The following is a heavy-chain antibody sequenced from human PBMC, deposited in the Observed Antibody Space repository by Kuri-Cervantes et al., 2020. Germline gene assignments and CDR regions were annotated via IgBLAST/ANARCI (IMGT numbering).Heavy chain of an antibody. Sequence: ASVKVSCKASGYTFINFGISWVRQAPGQGLEWMGWINPNSGGTNYAQKFQGRVTMTRDTSISTAYMELSRLRFEDTAVYYCATVGPRIDYWGQGTLVTVSS. CDR3: ATVGPRIDY. V-gene: IGHV1-2*02. CDR2: INPNSGGT. J-gene: IGHJ4*02. D-gene: IGHD3-16*01. CDR1: GYTFINFG.